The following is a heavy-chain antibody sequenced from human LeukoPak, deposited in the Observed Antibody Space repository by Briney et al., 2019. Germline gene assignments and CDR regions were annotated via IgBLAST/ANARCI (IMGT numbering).Heavy chain of an antibody. D-gene: IGHD3-16*01. CDR2: ISGSGGST. J-gene: IGHJ1*01. CDR3: AKDDAWGRYKD. CDR1: GFTFSSYG. Sequence: GGSLRLSCAASGFTFSSYGMSWVRQAPGKGLEWVSAISGSGGSTYYADSVKGRFTISRDNSKNTLYLQMNRLRAEDTAVYYCAKDDAWGRYKDWGQGTLVTVSS. V-gene: IGHV3-23*01.